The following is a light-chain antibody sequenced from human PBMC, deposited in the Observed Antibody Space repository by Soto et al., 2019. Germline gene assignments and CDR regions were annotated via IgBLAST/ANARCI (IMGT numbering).Light chain of an antibody. V-gene: IGKV3-11*01. J-gene: IGKJ5*01. Sequence: EIQLTQSPSTLSLSPGERATISCRASQSVSSYLAWYQQKPGQAPRLLIYDASNRATGIPARFSGSGSGTDFTLTISSLEPEDFAVYYCQQRSNWPITFGQGTRLEIK. CDR1: QSVSSY. CDR2: DAS. CDR3: QQRSNWPIT.